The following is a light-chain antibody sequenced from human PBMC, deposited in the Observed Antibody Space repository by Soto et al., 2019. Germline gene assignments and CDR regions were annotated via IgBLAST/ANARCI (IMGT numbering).Light chain of an antibody. CDR1: HEISNY. CDR3: QQYDHLPRT. Sequence: DIQMIQSPSSLSASVGDRVTITCQASHEISNYLNWYQQKPGKAPKLLIYDASNLERGVPSRFSGRGSGTDFTFTISSLQPEDFATYYCQQYDHLPRTFGRGTKVEIK. V-gene: IGKV1-33*01. CDR2: DAS. J-gene: IGKJ1*01.